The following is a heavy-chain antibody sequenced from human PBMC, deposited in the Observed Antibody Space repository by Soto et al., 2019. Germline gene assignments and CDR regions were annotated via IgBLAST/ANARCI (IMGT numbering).Heavy chain of an antibody. D-gene: IGHD2-2*01. CDR3: ARDPLLGYCSSTSCSNPYYYYGMDV. CDR2: ISYDGSNK. Sequence: GGSLRLSCAASGFTFSSYAMHWVRQAPGKGLEWVAVISYDGSNKYYADSVKGRFTISRDNSKNTLYLQMNSLRAEDTAVYYCARDPLLGYCSSTSCSNPYYYYGMDVWGQGTTVTVSS. J-gene: IGHJ6*02. V-gene: IGHV3-30-3*01. CDR1: GFTFSSYA.